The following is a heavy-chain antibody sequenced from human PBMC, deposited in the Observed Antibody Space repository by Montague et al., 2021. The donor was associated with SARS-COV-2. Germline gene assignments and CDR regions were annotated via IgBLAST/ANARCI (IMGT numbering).Heavy chain of an antibody. Sequence: SETLSLTCAVSGGPITSYYWNWIRQPPGKGLEYIGYIYHSGSTTYNPSLKSRVSISVDTSKNKFSLKLRSVTAADTAVYYCARGLENYVSGSHHFDPWGQGTLVTVSS. CDR1: GGPITSYY. V-gene: IGHV4-59*01. CDR3: ARGLENYVSGSHHFDP. CDR2: IYHSGST. J-gene: IGHJ5*02. D-gene: IGHD3-16*02.